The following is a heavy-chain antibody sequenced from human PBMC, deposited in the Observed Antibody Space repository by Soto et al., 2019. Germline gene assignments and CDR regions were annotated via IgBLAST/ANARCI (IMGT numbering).Heavy chain of an antibody. D-gene: IGHD3-3*01. CDR3: ARENFGSRDSNYFDP. CDR2: VYYNETT. CDR1: VISMRGHY. Sequence: SETLSLTCSVSVISMRGHYGSWVRQAPGKGLEWLGYVYYNETTNLNPSLKTRVTMSLDRSKNQFSLNLTSATAADSAVYYCARENFGSRDSNYFDPWGQGTLVTVSS. V-gene: IGHV4-59*11. J-gene: IGHJ4*02.